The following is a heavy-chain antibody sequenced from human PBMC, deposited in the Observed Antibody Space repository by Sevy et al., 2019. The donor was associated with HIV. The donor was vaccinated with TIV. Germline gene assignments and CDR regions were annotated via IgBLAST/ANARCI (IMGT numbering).Heavy chain of an antibody. Sequence: GGSLRLSCAASGFTFSNAWMSWVRQAPGKGLEWVGRIKSKTDGGTTDYAAPVKGRFTISRDDSKNTLYLQMNSLKTEDTAVYYSTTHFVFWSWYYAGYYYGMDVWGQGTTVTVSS. V-gene: IGHV3-15*01. J-gene: IGHJ6*02. CDR2: IKSKTDGGTT. CDR3: TTHFVFWSWYYAGYYYGMDV. CDR1: GFTFSNAW. D-gene: IGHD3-3*01.